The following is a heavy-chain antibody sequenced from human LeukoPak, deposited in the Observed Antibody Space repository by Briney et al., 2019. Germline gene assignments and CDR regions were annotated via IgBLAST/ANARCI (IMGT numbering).Heavy chain of an antibody. CDR1: GFTFSDYY. CDR2: ISSSGSTI. D-gene: IGHD4-23*01. V-gene: IGHV3-11*01. Sequence: GGSLRLSCAASGFTFSDYYMSWIRQAPGKGLEWVSYISSSGSTIYYADSVKGRFTISRDNAKNSLYLQMNSLRAEDTAVYYCARDNRATVVYYYTDVWGKGTTVTISS. CDR3: ARDNRATVVYYYTDV. J-gene: IGHJ6*03.